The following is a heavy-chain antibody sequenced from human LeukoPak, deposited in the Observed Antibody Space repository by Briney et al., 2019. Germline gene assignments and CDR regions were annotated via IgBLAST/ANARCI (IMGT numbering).Heavy chain of an antibody. J-gene: IGHJ3*02. CDR3: AKVGGSFLSNAFDM. Sequence: GGSLRLSCAASGFTFSNYGVHWVRQAPDKGLEWVAFIRYDGSDKYYADSVKGRVTISRDNSKNTLYLQMNGLRVEDTAVYYCAKVGGSFLSNAFDMWGQGTMVTVSS. V-gene: IGHV3-30*02. D-gene: IGHD1-26*01. CDR2: IRYDGSDK. CDR1: GFTFSNYG.